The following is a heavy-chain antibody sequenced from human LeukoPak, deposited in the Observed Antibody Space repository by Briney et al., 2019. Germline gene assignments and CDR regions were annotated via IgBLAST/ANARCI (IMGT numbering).Heavy chain of an antibody. CDR1: GFTVISNY. J-gene: IGHJ3*02. Sequence: GGSLRLSRAASGFTVISNYMSWVRQAPGTGLERVSLLHSGGSTYYADSVRGRFTISRDNSKNTLCLQMNSLRAEDTAVYYCTTTRYDAFDIWGQGTMVTVSS. CDR2: LHSGGST. CDR3: TTTRYDAFDI. D-gene: IGHD4-17*01. V-gene: IGHV3-53*01.